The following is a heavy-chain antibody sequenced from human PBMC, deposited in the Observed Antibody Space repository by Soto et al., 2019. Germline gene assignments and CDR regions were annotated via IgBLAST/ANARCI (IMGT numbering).Heavy chain of an antibody. CDR3: ATRITVFGLLIPPFDP. J-gene: IGHJ5*02. Sequence: SETLSLTCSVSGDSVSSGDYYWSWIRQPPGKGLEWIGHVYFSGSTNYIPSLKSRVTMSVDTAKNQFSLRLSSVTAADKAIYYSATRITVFGLLIPPFDPWGQGTQVTVSS. D-gene: IGHD3-3*01. V-gene: IGHV4-61*08. CDR1: GDSVSSGDYY. CDR2: VYFSGST.